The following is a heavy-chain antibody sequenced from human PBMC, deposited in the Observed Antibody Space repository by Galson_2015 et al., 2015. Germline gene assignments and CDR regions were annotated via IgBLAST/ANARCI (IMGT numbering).Heavy chain of an antibody. CDR1: FFSFLTPF. CDR2: INRDGSER. V-gene: IGHV3-7*03. Sequence: YLRLSFSSSFFSFLTPFLPFFGHSPGKGLEWVANINRDGSERYYVDSVKGRFTISRDNAKNSLYLQMNSLRAEDTAVYYCATEIYWPFHCCGQGTLVTVSS. D-gene: IGHD2-8*02. J-gene: IGHJ4*02. CDR3: ATEIYWPFHC.